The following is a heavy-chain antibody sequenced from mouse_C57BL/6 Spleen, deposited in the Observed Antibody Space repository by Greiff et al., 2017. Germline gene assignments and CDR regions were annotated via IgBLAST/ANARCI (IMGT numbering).Heavy chain of an antibody. Sequence: VQLQQSGPELVKPGASVKISCKASGYTFTDYYMNWVKQSHGKSLEWIGDINPNNGGTSYNQKFKGKATLTVDKSSSTAYMELRSLTSEDSAVYYCAREELRSWFAYWGQGTLVTVSA. J-gene: IGHJ3*01. CDR2: INPNNGGT. D-gene: IGHD1-1*01. V-gene: IGHV1-26*01. CDR3: AREELRSWFAY. CDR1: GYTFTDYY.